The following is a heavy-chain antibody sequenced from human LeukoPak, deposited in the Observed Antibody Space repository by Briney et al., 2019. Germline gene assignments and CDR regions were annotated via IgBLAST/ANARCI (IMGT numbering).Heavy chain of an antibody. CDR1: GFTFSTYA. CDR2: ISGSGGST. V-gene: IGHV3-23*01. D-gene: IGHD3-16*02. Sequence: GGSLRLSCAASGFTFSTYAMSWVRQAPGKGLEWVSGISGSGGSTYYADSVKGRFTISRDNSKNTLFLQMNSLRAEDTAVYYCAKPGYRDTSCSAFDYWGQGTLVTVSS. J-gene: IGHJ4*02. CDR3: AKPGYRDTSCSAFDY.